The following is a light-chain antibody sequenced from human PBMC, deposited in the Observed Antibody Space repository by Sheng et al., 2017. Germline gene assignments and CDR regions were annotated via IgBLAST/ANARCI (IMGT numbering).Light chain of an antibody. V-gene: IGKV1-5*03. CDR3: QQYNTHVWT. Sequence: DIQVTQSPSTLSASVGDRVTITCRASESISDYLAWIQQKPGQAPKPLIYQASFLEGGVPSRFSGSRSGTEFTLTITNLQPDDFATYYCQQYNTHVWTFGQGTRVDI. J-gene: IGKJ1*01. CDR2: QAS. CDR1: ESISDY.